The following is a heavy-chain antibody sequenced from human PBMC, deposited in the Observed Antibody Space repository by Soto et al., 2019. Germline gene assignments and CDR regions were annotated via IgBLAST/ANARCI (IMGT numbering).Heavy chain of an antibody. J-gene: IGHJ5*02. D-gene: IGHD4-17*01. CDR3: ARGEDGDYGNNWFDP. CDR2: IIPILGIA. Sequence: QVQLVQSGAEVKKPGSSVKVSCKASGGTFSSYTISWVRQAPGQGLEWMGRIIPILGIANYAQKFQGRVTITADKSTSTAYMELSSLRSEDTAVYYCARGEDGDYGNNWFDPWGQGTLVTVSS. V-gene: IGHV1-69*02. CDR1: GGTFSSYT.